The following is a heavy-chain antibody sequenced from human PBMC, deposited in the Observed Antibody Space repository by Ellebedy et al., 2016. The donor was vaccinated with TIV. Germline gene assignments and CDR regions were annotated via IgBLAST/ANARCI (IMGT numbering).Heavy chain of an antibody. Sequence: ASVKVSCKASGYIFSNYGVSWVRQAPGQGLEWMGWISTYNGDTNYAQKFQGRVTMTTDTATSTAYMELRSLSSDDTAVYYCARGHDYIWGSYRLPDYWGQGTLVTVSS. D-gene: IGHD3-16*02. CDR3: ARGHDYIWGSYRLPDY. CDR1: GYIFSNYG. J-gene: IGHJ4*02. V-gene: IGHV1-18*01. CDR2: ISTYNGDT.